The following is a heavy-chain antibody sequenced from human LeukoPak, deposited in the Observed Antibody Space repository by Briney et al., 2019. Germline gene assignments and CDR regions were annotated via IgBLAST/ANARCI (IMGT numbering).Heavy chain of an antibody. D-gene: IGHD5-18*01. V-gene: IGHV1-2*02. J-gene: IGHJ6*03. CDR2: INPNSGGT. CDR3: ARDRGYSYGWDYYYYMDV. CDR1: GYTFTGYY. Sequence: ASVKVSCKASGYTFTGYYMHWVRQAPGQGLEWMGWINPNSGGTNYAQKFQGRVTMTRDTSTSTVYMELSSLRSEDTAVYYCARDRGYSYGWDYYYYMDVWGKGTTVTVSS.